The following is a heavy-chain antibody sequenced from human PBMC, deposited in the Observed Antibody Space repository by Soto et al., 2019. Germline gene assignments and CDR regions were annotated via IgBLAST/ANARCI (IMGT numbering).Heavy chain of an antibody. V-gene: IGHV1-2*02. Sequence: GSVKVSFKASGYPFTDNYIHWVRQAPGHGLEWMGWINPNTGGTNYAQKFQGRVTVTRDTSITTAYMELSRLRSDDTAVYYCARDFSSSADGFDYWGQGTMVTVSS. D-gene: IGHD6-6*01. CDR2: INPNTGGT. J-gene: IGHJ4*02. CDR3: ARDFSSSADGFDY. CDR1: GYPFTDNY.